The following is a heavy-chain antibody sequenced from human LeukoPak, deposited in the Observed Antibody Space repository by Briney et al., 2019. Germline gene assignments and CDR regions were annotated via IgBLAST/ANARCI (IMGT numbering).Heavy chain of an antibody. V-gene: IGHV3-74*01. CDR2: IRPDGSST. CDR1: GFRFNTYW. Sequence: GGSLRLSCVASGFRFNTYWMYWVRQVPEKGLVWVSRIRPDGSSTSYADSVKGRFTISRDNAKNTLYLQMNSLRAEDTAVYYCTTLYSGEMDYWGQGTLVTVSS. D-gene: IGHD3-16*01. CDR3: TTLYSGEMDY. J-gene: IGHJ4*02.